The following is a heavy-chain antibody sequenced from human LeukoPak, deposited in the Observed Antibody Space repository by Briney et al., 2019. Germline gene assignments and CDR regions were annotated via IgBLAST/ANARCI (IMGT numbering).Heavy chain of an antibody. J-gene: IGHJ4*02. CDR2: IKQDGSEK. Sequence: ESLRLPCAASGSAFSIHRMTWVRHAPGQGLEWVANIKQDGSEKYYVNSVKGRFTISRDNAKNSLYLQMNSLRAEDTAVYYCARDVRVLLTGPRDMTDYWGQGTLVTVFS. V-gene: IGHV3-7*04. CDR1: GSAFSIHR. D-gene: IGHD3-9*01. CDR3: ARDVRVLLTGPRDMTDY.